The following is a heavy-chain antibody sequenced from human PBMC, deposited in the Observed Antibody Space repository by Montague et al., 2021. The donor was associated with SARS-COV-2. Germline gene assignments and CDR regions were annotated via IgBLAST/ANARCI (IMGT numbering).Heavy chain of an antibody. CDR3: ARSLVPSGTYSLPY. J-gene: IGHJ4*02. V-gene: IGHV4-59*01. CDR2: IHYSGSN. D-gene: IGHD3-10*01. CDR1: GGSIGSYY. Sequence: SETLSLTCSVSGGSIGSYYWSWLRQPPGKGLEWIGHIHYSGSNTYIPSFKSRVTISIDTPKNQFSLKLSSVTAADTAVYYCARSLVPSGTYSLPYWGQGTLVTVSS.